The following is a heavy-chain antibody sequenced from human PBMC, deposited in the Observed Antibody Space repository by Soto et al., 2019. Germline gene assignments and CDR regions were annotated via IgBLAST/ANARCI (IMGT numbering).Heavy chain of an antibody. CDR2: TYYRSKWYN. J-gene: IGHJ6*02. CDR1: GDSVSGNSAA. Sequence: SQTLSLTCAISGDSVSGNSAAWNWIRQSPSRGLEWLGRTYYRSKWYNDYAVSVKSRITVTPDTSKNQFSLHLNSVSPEDTAVYYCARCEHWNWNYPYYYYGMDVWGQGTTVTVSS. D-gene: IGHD1-7*01. CDR3: ARCEHWNWNYPYYYYGMDV. V-gene: IGHV6-1*01.